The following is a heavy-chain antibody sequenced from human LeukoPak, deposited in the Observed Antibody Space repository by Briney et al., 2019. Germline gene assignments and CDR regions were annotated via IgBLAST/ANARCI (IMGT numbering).Heavy chain of an antibody. CDR1: GFTFSSYA. Sequence: GGSLRLSCTASGFTFSSYAMSWVRQAPGKGLEWVSGIIGSGGSTYYADSVKGRFTISRDNSKNTLYLQVNSLRAEDTAVYYCAKERGTAMVRSYYMDVWGKGTTVTVSS. CDR3: AKERGTAMVRSYYMDV. CDR2: IIGSGGST. V-gene: IGHV3-23*01. D-gene: IGHD5-18*01. J-gene: IGHJ6*03.